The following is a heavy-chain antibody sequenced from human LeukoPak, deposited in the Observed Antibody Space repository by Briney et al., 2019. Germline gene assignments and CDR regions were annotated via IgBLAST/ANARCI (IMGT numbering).Heavy chain of an antibody. CDR3: VRDRTPYDSSGYGDS. CDR2: IKQDGSEK. CDR1: GFTFSNYW. V-gene: IGHV3-7*04. Sequence: GGSLRLSCAASGFTFSNYWVSWVRQAPGKGLEWVANIKQDGSEKYYVDSVKGRFTISRDNAKNSLYLQMNSLRAEDTAVYYCVRDRTPYDSSGYGDSWGQGTLVTVSS. D-gene: IGHD3-22*01. J-gene: IGHJ4*02.